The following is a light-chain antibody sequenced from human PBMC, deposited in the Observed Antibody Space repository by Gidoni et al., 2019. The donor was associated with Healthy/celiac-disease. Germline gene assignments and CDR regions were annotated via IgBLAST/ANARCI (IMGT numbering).Light chain of an antibody. CDR3: KQALQTPFT. Sequence: DIVMTLSLLSLPVTPGAPASISCRSSQSLLHSNGYNYLDWYLQKPGQSPQLLIYLGSNRASGVPDRFSGSGSGTDFTLKISRVEAEDVGVYYCKQALQTPFTFGPGTKVDIK. CDR1: QSLLHSNGYNY. V-gene: IGKV2-28*01. CDR2: LGS. J-gene: IGKJ3*01.